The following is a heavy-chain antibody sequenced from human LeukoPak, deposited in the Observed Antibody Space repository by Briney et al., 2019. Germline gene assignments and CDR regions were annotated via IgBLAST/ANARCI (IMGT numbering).Heavy chain of an antibody. CDR3: TTDRGYSYGGLDY. CDR2: IKSKTDGGTT. Sequence: GGSLRLSCAASGFTFSNAWMSWVRQAPGKGLEWVGRIKSKTDGGTTDYAAPVKGRFTISRDDSKNTLYLQMNSLKTEDTAVYYCTTDRGYSYGGLDYWGQGTLVTVSS. V-gene: IGHV3-15*01. D-gene: IGHD5-18*01. J-gene: IGHJ4*02. CDR1: GFTFSNAW.